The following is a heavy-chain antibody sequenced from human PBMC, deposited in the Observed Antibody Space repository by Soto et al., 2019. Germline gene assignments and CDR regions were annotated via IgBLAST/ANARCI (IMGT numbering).Heavy chain of an antibody. CDR3: AIIAVAGTDYYSGMDV. Sequence: GESLKISCKGSGYSFTSYWISGVRQMPGKGLEWMGRIDPSDSYTNYSPSFQGHVTISADKSISTAYLQWSSLKASDTAMYYCAIIAVAGTDYYSGMDVWGQGTTVTVSS. D-gene: IGHD6-19*01. J-gene: IGHJ6*02. CDR2: IDPSDSYT. CDR1: GYSFTSYW. V-gene: IGHV5-10-1*01.